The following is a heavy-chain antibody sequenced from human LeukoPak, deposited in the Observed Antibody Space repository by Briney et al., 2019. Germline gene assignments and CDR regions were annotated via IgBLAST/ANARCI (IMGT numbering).Heavy chain of an antibody. CDR3: TRTVLDCKNGVCYDY. CDR2: ISPYNGNT. D-gene: IGHD2-8*01. J-gene: IGHJ4*02. Sequence: ASVKVSCKASGYTFTNYSISWVRQAPGQGLEWMGWISPYNGNTNYAQKLQGRVTVTTDTSTSTAYMELRSLRSDDTAVYYCTRTVLDCKNGVCYDYWGQGTLVTVSS. V-gene: IGHV1-18*01. CDR1: GYTFTNYS.